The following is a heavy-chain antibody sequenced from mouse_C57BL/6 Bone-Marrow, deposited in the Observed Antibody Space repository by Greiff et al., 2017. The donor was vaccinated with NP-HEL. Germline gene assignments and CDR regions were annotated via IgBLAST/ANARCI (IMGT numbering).Heavy chain of an antibody. CDR1: GYSITSDY. Sequence: DVKLQESGPGLAKPSQTQSLTCSVTGYSITSDYWNWIRKFPGNKLEYMGYISYSGSTYYNPSLKSRISITRDTSKNQYYLQLNSVTTEDTATYYCARSYYYGSSYVLFAYWGQGTLVTVSA. D-gene: IGHD1-1*01. J-gene: IGHJ3*01. CDR3: ARSYYYGSSYVLFAY. V-gene: IGHV3-8*01. CDR2: ISYSGST.